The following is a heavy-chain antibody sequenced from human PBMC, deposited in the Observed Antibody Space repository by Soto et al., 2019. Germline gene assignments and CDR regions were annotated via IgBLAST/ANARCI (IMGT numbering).Heavy chain of an antibody. D-gene: IGHD6-19*01. CDR1: GFTFSDYY. CDR3: AREGKMQWLVHYAREFDY. V-gene: IGHV3-11*01. J-gene: IGHJ4*02. Sequence: PGGSLRLSCAASGFTFSDYYMRWIRHAPGKGLEWVSYISSSGSTIYYADSVKGRFTISRDNAKNSLYLQMNSLRAEDTAVYYCAREGKMQWLVHYAREFDYWGQGTLVTVSS. CDR2: ISSSGSTI.